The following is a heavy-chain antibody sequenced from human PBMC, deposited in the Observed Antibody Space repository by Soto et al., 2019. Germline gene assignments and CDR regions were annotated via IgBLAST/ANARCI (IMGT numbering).Heavy chain of an antibody. CDR1: GGSIRSYY. CDR3: ARVPGP. Sequence: SETLSLTCTVSGGSIRSYYWSWIRQPPGKGLEWIGYIYYSGSTYYNPSLKSRVTISVDRSKNQFSLKLSSVTAADTAVYYCARVPGPWGQGTLVTVSS. V-gene: IGHV4-59*12. CDR2: IYYSGST. J-gene: IGHJ5*02.